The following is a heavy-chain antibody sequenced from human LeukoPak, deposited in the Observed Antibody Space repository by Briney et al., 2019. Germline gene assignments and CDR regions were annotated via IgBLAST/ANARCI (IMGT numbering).Heavy chain of an antibody. D-gene: IGHD6-25*01. V-gene: IGHV3-9*01. CDR3: ARTESDLAAIDY. J-gene: IGHJ4*02. CDR2: ISWNSGSI. Sequence: GRSLRLSCAASGFTFDDYAMHWVRQAPGKGLEWDSGISWNSGSIGYADSVKGRFTISRDNAKNSLYLQMNSLRAEDTALYYCARTESDLAAIDYWGQGTLVTVSS. CDR1: GFTFDDYA.